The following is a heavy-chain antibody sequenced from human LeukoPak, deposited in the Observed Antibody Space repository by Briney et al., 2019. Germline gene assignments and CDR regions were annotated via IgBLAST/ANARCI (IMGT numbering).Heavy chain of an antibody. CDR2: INSDGSST. CDR3: AKEAGYSGYDYPDY. D-gene: IGHD5-12*01. CDR1: GFTFSSYW. V-gene: IGHV3-74*01. Sequence: PGGSLRLPCAASGFTFSSYWMHWVRQAPGKGLVWVSRINSDGSSTSYADSVKGRFTISRDNAKNTLYLQMNSLRAEDTAVYYCAKEAGYSGYDYPDYWGQGTLVTVSS. J-gene: IGHJ4*02.